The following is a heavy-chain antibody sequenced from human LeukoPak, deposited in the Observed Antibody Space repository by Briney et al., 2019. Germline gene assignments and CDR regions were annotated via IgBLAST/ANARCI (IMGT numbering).Heavy chain of an antibody. J-gene: IGHJ6*03. Sequence: RGSLRLSCAASGFTFSDYYMSWIRQAPGKVQEWVSYISTSGSTIYYADSVKGRFTISRDNARNSLYLQMNSLRAEDTAVYYCARTIYGIFIYYMDVWGKGTTVTISS. CDR1: GFTFSDYY. V-gene: IGHV3-11*01. D-gene: IGHD3-9*01. CDR2: ISTSGSTI. CDR3: ARTIYGIFIYYMDV.